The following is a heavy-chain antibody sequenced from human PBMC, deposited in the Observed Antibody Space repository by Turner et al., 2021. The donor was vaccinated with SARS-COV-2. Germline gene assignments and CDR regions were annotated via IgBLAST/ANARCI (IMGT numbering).Heavy chain of an antibody. V-gene: IGHV4-34*01. Sequence: QVQLQQWGEGLLKPSETLSLTCAVDGGSFSGCYWSWISQPPGKGLEWIREINHSGSTTYHPSLKSLVTISVDTSKSQFSLKLSSVTAADTAVYDCARGIKGVLMCGSYYFYGMDVWGQGTTVTVSS. CDR1: GGSFSGCY. D-gene: IGHD1-26*01. J-gene: IGHJ6*02. CDR2: INHSGST. CDR3: ARGIKGVLMCGSYYFYGMDV.